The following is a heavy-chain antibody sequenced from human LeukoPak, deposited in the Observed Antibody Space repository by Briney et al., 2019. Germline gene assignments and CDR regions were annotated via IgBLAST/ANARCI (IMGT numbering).Heavy chain of an antibody. Sequence: GGSLRLSCAASGFTFSTYAMTWVRQAPGKGLEWVSGINSNGDEIYYADSVRGRFTISRDNSNNALYLQMDSLRAEDTAVYYCTKHITTDATTPFYYGMDVWGHGTTVIVSS. V-gene: IGHV3-23*01. D-gene: IGHD3-22*01. CDR1: GFTFSTYA. CDR3: TKHITTDATTPFYYGMDV. J-gene: IGHJ6*02. CDR2: INSNGDEI.